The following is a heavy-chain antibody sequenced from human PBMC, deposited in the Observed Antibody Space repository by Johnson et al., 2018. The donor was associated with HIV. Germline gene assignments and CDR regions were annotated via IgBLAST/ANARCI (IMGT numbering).Heavy chain of an antibody. CDR3: ARGQRATDI. J-gene: IGHJ3*02. V-gene: IGHV3-7*01. CDR2: INQDGGEK. CDR1: GFTFSSYG. Sequence: VQLVESGGGVVQPGRSLRLSCAASGFTFSSYGMHWVRQAPGEGLEWVANINQDGGEKYYVDSVEGRFRISRDNAPNSLFLQMSSLRPEDTAIYYCARGQRATDIWCQGTMVTVSS.